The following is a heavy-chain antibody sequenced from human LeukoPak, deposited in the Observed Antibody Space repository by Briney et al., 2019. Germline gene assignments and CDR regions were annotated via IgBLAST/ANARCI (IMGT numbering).Heavy chain of an antibody. CDR1: GFTFSSYE. J-gene: IGHJ5*02. CDR2: ISSSGSTI. D-gene: IGHD6-13*01. V-gene: IGHV3-48*03. CDR3: ARAEYSSSWYGVNWFDP. Sequence: GGSLRLSCAASGFTFSSYEMNWVRQAPGKGLKWVSYISSSGSTIYYADSVKGRFTISRDNAKNSLYLQMNSLRAEDTAVYYCARAEYSSSWYGVNWFDPWGQGTLVTVSS.